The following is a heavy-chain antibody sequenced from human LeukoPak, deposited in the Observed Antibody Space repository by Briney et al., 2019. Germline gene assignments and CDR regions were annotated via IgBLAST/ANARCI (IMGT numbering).Heavy chain of an antibody. CDR3: SRYCSSTSCYVEDQTLDY. D-gene: IGHD2-2*01. CDR2: IKQDGSEK. J-gene: IGHJ4*02. CDR1: GFTFSSYW. Sequence: PGGSLRLSCAASGFTFSSYWMSWVRQAPGKGLEWVANIKQDGSEKYYVDSVKGRFTISRDNAKNSLYLQMNSLRAEDTAVYYCSRYCSSTSCYVEDQTLDYWGQGTLVTVSS. V-gene: IGHV3-7*01.